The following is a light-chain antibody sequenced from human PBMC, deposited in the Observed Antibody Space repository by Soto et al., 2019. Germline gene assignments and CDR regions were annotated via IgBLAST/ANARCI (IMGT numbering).Light chain of an antibody. V-gene: IGKV1-17*03. J-gene: IGKJ1*01. CDR1: QGISKD. Sequence: DIQMTQSPSAKSASVGDRVTITCRASQGISKDLAWFQQKPGKVPKRLIYAASSLQSGVPARFSSSGSGTEFTLTISSLQPEDFGTYYCLQHTSYPWTFGQGTKVEIK. CDR2: AAS. CDR3: LQHTSYPWT.